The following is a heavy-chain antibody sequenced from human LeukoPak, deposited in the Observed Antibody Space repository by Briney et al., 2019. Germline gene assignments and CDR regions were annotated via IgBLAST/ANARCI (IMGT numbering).Heavy chain of an antibody. J-gene: IGHJ6*02. CDR1: GGSISSGGYY. CDR2: IYYSGST. Sequence: PSETLSLTCAVSGGSISSGGYYWSWIRQPPGKGLEWIGYIYYSGSTDYNPSLKSRVTISVDTSKNQFSLKLSSVTAADTAVYYCARESAGMNYYYGMDVWGQGTTVTVSS. V-gene: IGHV4-61*08. CDR3: ARESAGMNYYYGMDV. D-gene: IGHD1-14*01.